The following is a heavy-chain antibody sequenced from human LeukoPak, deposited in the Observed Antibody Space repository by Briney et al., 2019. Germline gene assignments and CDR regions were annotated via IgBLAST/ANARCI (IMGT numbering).Heavy chain of an antibody. CDR3: ASTQDYGDYGGFDY. J-gene: IGHJ4*02. D-gene: IGHD4-17*01. CDR2: INPNSGGT. CDR1: GYTFTSYY. Sequence: ASVKVSCKASGYTFTSYYMHWVRQAPGQGLEWMGWINPNSGGTNYAQKFQGRVTMTRDTSISTAYMELSRLRSDDTAVYYCASTQDYGDYGGFDYWGQGTLVTVSS. V-gene: IGHV1-2*02.